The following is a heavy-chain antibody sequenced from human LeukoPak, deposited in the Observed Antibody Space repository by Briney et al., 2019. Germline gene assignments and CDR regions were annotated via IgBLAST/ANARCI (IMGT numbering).Heavy chain of an antibody. Sequence: GGSLRLSCAASGFTFSNYWMHRVRHAPGKGLVWVSRINSDGSSTNYADSVKGRFTISRDNAKNTLYLQMNSLRAEDTAIYYCVRDLQRHYLGVAVAGRRRWFDPWGQGTLVTVSS. J-gene: IGHJ5*02. V-gene: IGHV3-74*01. CDR2: INSDGSST. CDR1: GFTFSNYW. CDR3: VRDLQRHYLGVAVAGRRRWFDP. D-gene: IGHD6-13*01.